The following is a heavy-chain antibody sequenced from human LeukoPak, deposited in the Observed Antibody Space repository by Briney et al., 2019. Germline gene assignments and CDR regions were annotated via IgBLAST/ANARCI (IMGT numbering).Heavy chain of an antibody. Sequence: ASVKVSCEASGYTFTSYGISWVRQAPGQGLEWMGWISAYNGNTNYAQKLQGRVTMTTDTSTSTAYMELRSLRSDDTAVYYCARDRLTMIDYYYMDVWGKGTTVTVSS. CDR1: GYTFTSYG. CDR3: ARDRLTMIDYYYMDV. V-gene: IGHV1-18*01. J-gene: IGHJ6*03. CDR2: ISAYNGNT. D-gene: IGHD3-22*01.